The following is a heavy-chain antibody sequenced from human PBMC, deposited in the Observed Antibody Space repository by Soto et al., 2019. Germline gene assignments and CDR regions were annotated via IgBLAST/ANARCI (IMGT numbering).Heavy chain of an antibody. CDR1: GAARNIGGYY. D-gene: IGHD3-10*01. CDR2: IYYSGST. J-gene: IGHJ6*02. V-gene: IGHV4-31*03. CDR3: ARTVRYYGMDV. Sequence: TLFLAGSVSGAARNIGGYYWSWIRQHPGKGLEWIGYIYYSGSTYYNPSLKSRGTISVDTSKNQLSLKLSSVTAADTAVYYCARTVRYYGMDVWGQGTTVT.